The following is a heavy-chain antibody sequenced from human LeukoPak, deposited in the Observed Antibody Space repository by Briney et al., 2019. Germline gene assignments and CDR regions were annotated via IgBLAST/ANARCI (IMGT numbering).Heavy chain of an antibody. V-gene: IGHV1-2*02. CDR1: GYTFTDHY. Sequence: GASVKVSCKASGYTFTDHYMHWVRQAPGQGLEWKGFINPKTGATRYAQKFQGSITVTRDTSVNTAYMELSGLGPDDTAMYYCVRVAYCGANCYYYVDSWGQGTLVTVSS. J-gene: IGHJ4*02. D-gene: IGHD2-21*02. CDR2: INPKTGAT. CDR3: VRVAYCGANCYYYVDS.